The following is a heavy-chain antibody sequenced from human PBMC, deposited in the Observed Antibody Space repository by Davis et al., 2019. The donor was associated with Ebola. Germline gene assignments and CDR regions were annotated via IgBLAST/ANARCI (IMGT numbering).Heavy chain of an antibody. Sequence: HSQTLSLTCAIPGDRVSINSGGWNWIRQSPSRGLEWLGRTYYNSKWYSDYAVSVRGRITVNPDTSKNQFSLQLNSVTPDDTAVYYCARGWLRGWFDPWGQGTLVTVSS. D-gene: IGHD5-12*01. J-gene: IGHJ5*02. CDR3: ARGWLRGWFDP. CDR1: GDRVSINSGG. CDR2: TYYNSKWYS. V-gene: IGHV6-1*01.